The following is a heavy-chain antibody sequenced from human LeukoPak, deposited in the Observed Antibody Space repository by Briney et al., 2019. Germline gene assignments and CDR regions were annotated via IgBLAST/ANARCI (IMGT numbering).Heavy chain of an antibody. CDR3: ARGELVRYFDY. J-gene: IGHJ4*02. V-gene: IGHV4-59*01. Sequence: PSETLSLTCTVSGGSISSYYWSWIRQPPGKGLEWIGYIYYSGSTNYNPSLKSRVTISVDTSKNQFSLKLSSVTAADTAVYYCARGELVRYFDYWGQGTLVTVSS. D-gene: IGHD6-6*01. CDR1: GGSISSYY. CDR2: IYYSGST.